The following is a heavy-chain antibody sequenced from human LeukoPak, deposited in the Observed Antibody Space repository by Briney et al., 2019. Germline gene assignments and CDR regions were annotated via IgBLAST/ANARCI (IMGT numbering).Heavy chain of an antibody. D-gene: IGHD5-18*01. CDR2: VYTSGST. Sequence: SETLSLTCTVSGGSISSHYWSWIRQPAGKGLEWIGRVYTSGSTNYNPSLRSRVTMSLDPSSNQFSLRLSSVTAADTAVYYCATTGYNNDDYWGQGTLVTVSS. CDR1: GGSISSHY. V-gene: IGHV4-4*07. CDR3: ATTGYNNDDY. J-gene: IGHJ4*02.